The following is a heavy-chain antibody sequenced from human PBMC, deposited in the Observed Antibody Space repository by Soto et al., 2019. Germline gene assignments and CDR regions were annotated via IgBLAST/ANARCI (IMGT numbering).Heavy chain of an antibody. V-gene: IGHV1-3*01. J-gene: IGHJ4*02. CDR2: INAGNGNT. CDR3: ARAWVVVTAPDY. D-gene: IGHD2-21*02. CDR1: GYSFTSYG. Sequence: ASVKVSCEASGYSFTSYGISWVRQAPGQRLEWMGWINAGNGNTKYSQKFQGRVTITRDTSASTAYMELSSLRSEDTAVYYCARAWVVVTAPDYWGQGTLVTVSS.